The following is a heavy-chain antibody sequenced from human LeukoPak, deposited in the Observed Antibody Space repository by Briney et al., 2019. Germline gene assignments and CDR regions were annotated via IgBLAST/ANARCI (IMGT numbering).Heavy chain of an antibody. CDR2: VDTSGST. Sequence: PSETLSLTCTVSDGSISSAYRWTWIRQSAGKGLEWIGRVDTSGSTKYNPSLKSRVTISFDTPKNQFSLRLTSVTAAVTAVYYCTSGEYTQGSDVWGQGTMVTVTS. CDR3: TSGEYTQGSDV. CDR1: DGSISSAYR. D-gene: IGHD4-17*01. J-gene: IGHJ3*01. V-gene: IGHV4-61*02.